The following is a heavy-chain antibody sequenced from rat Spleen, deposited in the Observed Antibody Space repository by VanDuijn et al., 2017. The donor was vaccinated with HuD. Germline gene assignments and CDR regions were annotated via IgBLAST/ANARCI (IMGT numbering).Heavy chain of an antibody. J-gene: IGHJ3*01. V-gene: IGHV5-31*01. D-gene: IGHD1-9*01. Sequence: EVQLVESGGGLVQPGRSLKLSCEASGFTFKNYWMTWIRQAPGKGLEWTASISNTGGTTNYPDSVKGRFTISRDNAKTTLYLQMNSLRSEDTATYYCTRWVYYGYNAFVYWGQGTLVTVSS. CDR2: ISNTGGTT. CDR1: GFTFKNYW. CDR3: TRWVYYGYNAFVY.